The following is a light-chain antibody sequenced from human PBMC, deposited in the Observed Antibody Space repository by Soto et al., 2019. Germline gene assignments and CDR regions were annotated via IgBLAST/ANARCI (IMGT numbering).Light chain of an antibody. CDR2: DAS. V-gene: IGKV3-11*01. Sequence: EIVLTQSPATLSLSPGERATLSCRASQSVSSYLAWYQQKPGQAPRLLIYDASNRATGIPARFSGSGSGTDFTLTISRLEPEDFGVYYCQQYGSSHTFGQGTKVDIK. CDR1: QSVSSY. CDR3: QQYGSSHT. J-gene: IGKJ1*01.